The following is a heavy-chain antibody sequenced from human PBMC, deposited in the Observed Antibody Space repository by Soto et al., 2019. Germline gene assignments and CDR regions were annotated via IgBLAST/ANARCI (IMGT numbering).Heavy chain of an antibody. J-gene: IGHJ4*02. CDR3: AKVIVLGASTLEY. CDR2: ISGSTGTT. CDR1: GLMFTHYA. D-gene: IGHD6-6*01. Sequence: EQVLESGGGLVQPGGSLRLSCEASGLMFTHYAMAWVRQTPGKGLEWVSVISGSTGTTYYADSVKGRFTISRDNSKNTVYLQMNSLRVEDSALYSCAKVIVLGASTLEYWGPGTRVTVSS. V-gene: IGHV3-23*01.